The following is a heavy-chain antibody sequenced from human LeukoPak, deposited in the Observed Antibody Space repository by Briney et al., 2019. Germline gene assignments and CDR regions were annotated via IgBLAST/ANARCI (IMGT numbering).Heavy chain of an antibody. Sequence: GGSLRLSCAASGFTFTNYWMSWVRQAPGKGLELVANIKQDRSEKYYVDSVKGRFTISRDNAKNSLYLEMNSLRVEDTAVYYCARYSSGALPDYWGQGTLVTVSS. CDR3: ARYSSGALPDY. CDR1: GFTFTNYW. D-gene: IGHD6-19*01. CDR2: IKQDRSEK. V-gene: IGHV3-7*01. J-gene: IGHJ4*02.